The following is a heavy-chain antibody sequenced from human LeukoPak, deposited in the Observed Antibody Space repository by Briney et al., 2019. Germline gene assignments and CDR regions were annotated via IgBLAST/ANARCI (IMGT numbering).Heavy chain of an antibody. CDR3: VSRWEPLH. V-gene: IGHV3-74*01. D-gene: IGHD1-26*01. CDR2: INSDGSST. Sequence: PGGSLRLSCAASGFTSSSYWMHWVRQAPGKGLVWVSRINSDGSSTDYVDSVKGRFTISRGSARNTVYLQMNSLRAEDTVVYYCVSRWEPLHCGQGTLVTVSS. J-gene: IGHJ4*02. CDR1: GFTSSSYW.